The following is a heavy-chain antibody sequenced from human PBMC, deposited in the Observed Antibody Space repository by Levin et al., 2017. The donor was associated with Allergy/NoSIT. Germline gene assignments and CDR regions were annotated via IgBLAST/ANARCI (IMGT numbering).Heavy chain of an antibody. CDR3: ARPLTTVTKGSYGMDV. V-gene: IGHV1-46*03. J-gene: IGHJ6*02. CDR2: INPSGGST. CDR1: GYTFTSYY. Sequence: ASVKVSCKASGYTFTSYYMHWVRQAPGQGLEWMGIINPSGGSTSYAQKFQGRVTMTRDTSTSTVYMELSSLRSEDTAVYYCARPLTTVTKGSYGMDVWGQGTTVTVSS. D-gene: IGHD4-17*01.